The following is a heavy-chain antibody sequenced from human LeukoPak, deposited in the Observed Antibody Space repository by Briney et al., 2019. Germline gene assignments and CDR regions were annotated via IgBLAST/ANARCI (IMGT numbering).Heavy chain of an antibody. Sequence: SETLSLTCAVSGYSISSGYYWGWSRQPPGKGLEWIGSIYHSGSTYYNPSLKSRVTISVYTSKHQSTLKLSSVPAADTAVYYCARRDQVAAFYYFDYWGQGTLLTVSS. CDR2: IYHSGST. CDR1: GYSISSGYY. V-gene: IGHV4-38-2*01. CDR3: ARRDQVAAFYYFDY. J-gene: IGHJ4*02. D-gene: IGHD2-15*01.